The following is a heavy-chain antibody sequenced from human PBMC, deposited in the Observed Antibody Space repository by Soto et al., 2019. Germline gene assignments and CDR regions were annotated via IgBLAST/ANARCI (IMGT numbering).Heavy chain of an antibody. J-gene: IGHJ3*02. V-gene: IGHV3-33*01. CDR1: GFTFSSYG. D-gene: IGHD3-3*01. CDR3: ARPLWRFGVVTPDAFDI. Sequence: ESGGGVVQPGRSLRLSCAASGFTFSSYGMHWVRQAPGKGLEWVAVIWYDGSNKYYADSVKGRFTISRDNSKNTLYLQMNSLRAEDTAVYYCARPLWRFGVVTPDAFDIWGQGTMVTVSS. CDR2: IWYDGSNK.